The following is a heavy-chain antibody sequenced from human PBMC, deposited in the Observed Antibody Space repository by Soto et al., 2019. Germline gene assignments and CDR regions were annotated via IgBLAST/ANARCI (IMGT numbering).Heavy chain of an antibody. D-gene: IGHD3-16*01. Sequence: GGSLRLSCAASGFTFSDFAMSWVRKAPGKGLEWVSTFTAAGRNTFYADSVKGRFTISRDNSKSTLYLHVSSLRVDDTAVYYCEKMGEANLTKLFHVWGQGSLVTVSS. CDR2: FTAAGRNT. J-gene: IGHJ4*01. CDR3: EKMGEANLTKLFHV. V-gene: IGHV3-23*01. CDR1: GFTFSDFA.